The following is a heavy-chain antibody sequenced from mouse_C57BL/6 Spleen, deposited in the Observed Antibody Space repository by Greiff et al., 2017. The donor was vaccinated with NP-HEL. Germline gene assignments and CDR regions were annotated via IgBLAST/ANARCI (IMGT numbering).Heavy chain of an antibody. Sequence: QVQLKQPGAELVMPGASVKLSCKASGYTFTSYWMHWVKQRPGQGLEWIGEIDPSDSYTNYNQKFKGKSTLTVDKSSSTAYMQLSSLTSEDSAVYYCARWDYYGSSPAWFAYWGQGTLVTVSA. CDR3: ARWDYYGSSPAWFAY. J-gene: IGHJ3*01. CDR2: IDPSDSYT. CDR1: GYTFTSYW. V-gene: IGHV1-69*01. D-gene: IGHD1-1*01.